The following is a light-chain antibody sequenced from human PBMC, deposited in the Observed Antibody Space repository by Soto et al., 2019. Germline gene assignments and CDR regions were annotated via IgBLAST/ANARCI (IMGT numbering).Light chain of an antibody. J-gene: IGKJ2*01. Sequence: EIVMTQSPATLSVSPGERATLSCRASQSVSRNLAWYQQKPGQAPRLLIYDASTRATGIPARFSGSGSGAEFTLSISSLQSDDFAAYYCHQYEDWTHTSGQG. CDR3: HQYEDWTHT. CDR2: DAS. CDR1: QSVSRN. V-gene: IGKV3-15*01.